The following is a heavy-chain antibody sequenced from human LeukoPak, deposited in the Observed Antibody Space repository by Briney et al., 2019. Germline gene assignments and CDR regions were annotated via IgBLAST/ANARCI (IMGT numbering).Heavy chain of an antibody. D-gene: IGHD5-12*01. CDR2: IYHSGST. Sequence: SQTLSLTCTLSGGSISTYYWSSIRQPPGKGLGWIGYIYHSGSTNYNPSLKSRVTISVDTSKNQYPLKLSNVPAADTAVYYCARGGGYASPIGYWGQGALVTVSS. CDR3: ARGGGYASPIGY. J-gene: IGHJ4*02. CDR1: GGSISTYY. V-gene: IGHV4-59*01.